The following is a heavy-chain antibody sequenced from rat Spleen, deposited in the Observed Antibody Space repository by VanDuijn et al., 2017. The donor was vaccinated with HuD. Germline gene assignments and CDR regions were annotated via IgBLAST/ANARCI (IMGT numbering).Heavy chain of an antibody. CDR3: ARQDTSGYSNWFAY. V-gene: IGHV5-25*01. J-gene: IGHJ3*01. CDR2: ISPSGVT. Sequence: EVQLVESGGGLVQPGRSLKVSCEASGFTFRNFDMAWVRQAPTKGLEWVASISPSGVTYYRDSVEGRFTVSRENAKSTLCLLMDSLRSEDTATYYCARQDTSGYSNWFAYWGQGTLVTVSS. D-gene: IGHD4-3*01. CDR1: GFTFRNFD.